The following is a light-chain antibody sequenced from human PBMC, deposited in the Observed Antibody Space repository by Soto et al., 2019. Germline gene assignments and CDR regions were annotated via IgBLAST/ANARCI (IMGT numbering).Light chain of an antibody. Sequence: EIVMTQSPATLSVSPGERATLSCRASHSVSSRLAWYQQKPGQAPMLLIYGASTRATGLPARFSGSGSGTEITLTISSLQSEDFAVYYCQHYTNWPLTFGGGTKVEIK. J-gene: IGKJ4*01. V-gene: IGKV3-15*01. CDR3: QHYTNWPLT. CDR1: HSVSSR. CDR2: GAS.